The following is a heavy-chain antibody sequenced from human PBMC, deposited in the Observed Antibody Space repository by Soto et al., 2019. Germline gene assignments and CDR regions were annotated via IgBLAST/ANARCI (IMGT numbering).Heavy chain of an antibody. D-gene: IGHD1-7*01. J-gene: IGHJ4*02. V-gene: IGHV4-34*01. CDR3: ARETGTSIAY. Sequence: SETLSLTCAVYGGSFSGYYWSWIRQPPGKGLEWIGEINHSGSTNYNPSLKSRVTISVDTSKNQFSLKLSSVTAADTAVYYCARETGTSIAYWGQGTLVTVSS. CDR1: GGSFSGYY. CDR2: INHSGST.